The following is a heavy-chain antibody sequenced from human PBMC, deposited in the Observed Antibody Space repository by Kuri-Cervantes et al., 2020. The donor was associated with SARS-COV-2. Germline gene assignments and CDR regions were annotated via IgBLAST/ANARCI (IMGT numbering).Heavy chain of an antibody. D-gene: IGHD3-16*02. V-gene: IGHV1-24*01. CDR3: ARSIMITFGGVIAQSSDWYFDL. CDR1: GYTLTELS. J-gene: IGHJ2*01. CDR2: FDPEDGET. Sequence: ASVKVSCKVSGYTLTELSMHWVRQAPGKGLEWMGGFDPEDGETIYAQKFQGRVTMTEDTSTDTAYMELSSLRSEDTAVYYCARSIMITFGGVIAQSSDWYFDLWGRGTLVTVSS.